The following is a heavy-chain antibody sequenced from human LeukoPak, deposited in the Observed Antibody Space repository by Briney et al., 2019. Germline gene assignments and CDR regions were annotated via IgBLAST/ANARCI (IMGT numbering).Heavy chain of an antibody. Sequence: GGSLRLSCAASGFTFSSYAMHWVRQAPGKGLEWVAVISYDGSNKYYAGSVKGRFTISRDNSKNTLYLQMNSLRAEDTAVYYCARDLVVAAPYSGYYGMDVWGQGTTVTVSS. J-gene: IGHJ6*02. CDR2: ISYDGSNK. CDR1: GFTFSSYA. CDR3: ARDLVVAAPYSGYYGMDV. V-gene: IGHV3-30*04. D-gene: IGHD2-15*01.